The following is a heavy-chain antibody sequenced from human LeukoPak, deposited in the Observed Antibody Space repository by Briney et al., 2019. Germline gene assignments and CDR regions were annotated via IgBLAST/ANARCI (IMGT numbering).Heavy chain of an antibody. D-gene: IGHD2-15*01. V-gene: IGHV3-64*01. CDR3: ARAEQYCSGGSRFQWGPGFPDV. CDR2: ISSDGGST. J-gene: IGHJ6*02. Sequence: GGSLRLSCAASGFTFSSYAMHWVRQAPGKGLEYVSAISSDGGSTYYANSVKGRFTISRDNSKNTLYLQMGSLRAEDMAVYYCARAEQYCSGGSRFQWGPGFPDVWGQGTTVTVSS. CDR1: GFTFSSYA.